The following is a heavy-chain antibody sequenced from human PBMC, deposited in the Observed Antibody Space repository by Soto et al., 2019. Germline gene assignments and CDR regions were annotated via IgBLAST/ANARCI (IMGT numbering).Heavy chain of an antibody. V-gene: IGHV4-59*08. D-gene: IGHD6-19*01. J-gene: IGHJ4*02. CDR2: IYYSGST. Sequence: SETLSLTCTVSGGSISSYYWSWIRQPPGKGLEWIGYIYYSGSTNYNPSLKSRVTISVDTSKNQFSLKLSSVTAADTAVYYCARHASLVAGCFDFWGQGTLVTVSS. CDR3: ARHASLVAGCFDF. CDR1: GGSISSYY.